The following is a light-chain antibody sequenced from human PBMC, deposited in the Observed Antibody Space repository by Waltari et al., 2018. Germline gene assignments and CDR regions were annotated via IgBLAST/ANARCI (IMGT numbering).Light chain of an antibody. CDR1: SIYIGRYNF. J-gene: IGLJ3*02. V-gene: IGLV2-14*03. CDR2: DVS. Sequence: QSALTQPTSVSGSLGHSITISCTGTSIYIGRYNFFSWYQQHPGLAPKLIIYDVSNLPSGVSDRFSGSKSGNTASLTISGLQAEDAADYYCNSYTSTTTPVFGGGTKVTVL. CDR3: NSYTSTTTPV.